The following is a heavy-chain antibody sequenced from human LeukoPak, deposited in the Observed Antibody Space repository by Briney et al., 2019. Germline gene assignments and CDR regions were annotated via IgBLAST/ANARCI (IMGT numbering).Heavy chain of an antibody. J-gene: IGHJ4*02. V-gene: IGHV1-24*01. D-gene: IGHD3-9*01. CDR2: YDAEDGET. CDR1: GHTLNEVA. CDR3: AVERQDSLTGHYAFFDN. Sequence: GASVKVSCKVSGHTLNEVAIHWVRQAPGKGLEWIGGYDAEDGETVYAKEFQGRVTMTEDTATDTAHMELSSLRFEDTAVYFRAVERQDSLTGHYAFFDNWGQGSVVTVSS.